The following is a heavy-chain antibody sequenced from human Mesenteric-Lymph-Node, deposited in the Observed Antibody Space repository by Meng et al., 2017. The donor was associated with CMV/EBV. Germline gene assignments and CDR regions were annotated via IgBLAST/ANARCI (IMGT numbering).Heavy chain of an antibody. D-gene: IGHD2-15*01. V-gene: IGHV4-31*02. J-gene: IGHJ4*02. CDR1: SIGSGGFY. Sequence: SIGSGGFYWSWIRQHPGKGLEWIGYIYYSGSTYYNPSLKSRVTISVDTSKNQFSLKLSSVTAADTAVYYCARVHYSYCSGGSCYYFDYWGQGTLVTVSS. CDR2: IYYSGST. CDR3: ARVHYSYCSGGSCYYFDY.